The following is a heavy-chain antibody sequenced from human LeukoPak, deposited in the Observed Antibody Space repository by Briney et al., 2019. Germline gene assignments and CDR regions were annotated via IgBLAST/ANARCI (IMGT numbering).Heavy chain of an antibody. J-gene: IGHJ4*02. V-gene: IGHV4-30-4*01. D-gene: IGHD3-10*01. CDR3: ARAALVRGVPFDY. CDR2: IYYSGST. Sequence: PSQTLSLTCTVSGGSISSGDYYWSWIRQPPGKGLEWIGYIYYSGSTYYNPPLKSRVTISVDTSKDQFSLKLSSVTAADTAVYYCARAALVRGVPFDYWGQGTLVTVSS. CDR1: GGSISSGDYY.